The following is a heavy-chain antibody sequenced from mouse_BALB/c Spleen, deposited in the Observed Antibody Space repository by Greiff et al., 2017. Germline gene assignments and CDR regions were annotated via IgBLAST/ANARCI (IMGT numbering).Heavy chain of an antibody. CDR2: IDPANGNT. J-gene: IGHJ1*01. CDR1: GFNIKDTY. V-gene: IGHV14-3*02. Sequence: EVQLQQSGAELVKPGASVKLSCTASGFNIKDTYMHWVKQRPEQGLEWIGRIDPANGNTKYDPKFQGKATITADTSSNTAYLQLSSLKSEDTAVYYCAREKRLYWYFDVWGAGTTVTVSS. CDR3: AREKRLYWYFDV.